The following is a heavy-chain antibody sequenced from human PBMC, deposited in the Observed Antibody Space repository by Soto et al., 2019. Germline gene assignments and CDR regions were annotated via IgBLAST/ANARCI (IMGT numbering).Heavy chain of an antibody. CDR3: ARENNYHDSSGYYSGYFDY. V-gene: IGHV3-48*02. CDR1: GLTLSRYN. CDR2: ISPSSNTI. J-gene: IGHJ4*02. D-gene: IGHD3-22*01. Sequence: EVQLVESGGGLVQPGGSLRLSCVASGLTLSRYNMNWVRQAPGRGLEWVSYISPSSNTIYYADSVKGRFTISRDNAKNSLYLQMNSLRDEDTAVYYCARENNYHDSSGYYSGYFDYWGQGTLVTVSS.